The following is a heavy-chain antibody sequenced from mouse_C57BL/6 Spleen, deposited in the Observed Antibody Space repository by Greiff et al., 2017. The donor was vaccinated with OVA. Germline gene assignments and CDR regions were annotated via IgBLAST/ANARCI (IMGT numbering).Heavy chain of an antibody. D-gene: IGHD2-4*01. Sequence: EVQLQQSGPELVKPGASVKISCKASGYTFTDYYMNWVKQSHGKSLEWIGDINPNNGGTSYNQKFKGKATLTVDKSSSTAYMELRSLTSEDSAVYYCAGYDYDFPYFDYWGQGTTLTVSS. CDR1: GYTFTDYY. CDR2: INPNNGGT. J-gene: IGHJ2*01. V-gene: IGHV1-26*01. CDR3: AGYDYDFPYFDY.